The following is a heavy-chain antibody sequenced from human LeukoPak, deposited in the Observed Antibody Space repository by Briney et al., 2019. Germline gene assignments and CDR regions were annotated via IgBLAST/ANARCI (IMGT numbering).Heavy chain of an antibody. J-gene: IGHJ4*02. Sequence: PSETLSLTCTVSGGSISSSSYYWGWIRQPPGKGLEWIGSIYYSGSTYYNPSLKSRVTISVDTSKNQFSLKLSSVTAADTAVYYCAGRYDSSGYQGYWGQGTLVTVSS. D-gene: IGHD3-22*01. CDR3: AGRYDSSGYQGY. V-gene: IGHV4-39*01. CDR2: IYYSGST. CDR1: GGSISSSSYY.